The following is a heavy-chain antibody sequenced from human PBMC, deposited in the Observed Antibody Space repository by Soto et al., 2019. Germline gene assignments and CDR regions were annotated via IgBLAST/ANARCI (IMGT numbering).Heavy chain of an antibody. J-gene: IGHJ4*02. CDR3: ARDVDADFRTDFDY. Sequence: TSETLSLTCTVSGDSINSSDYHWGWIRQPPGKGLEWIGSVYYLGGTHSNPSLKSRVTISRDNAENSVYLEMDSLRAEDTALYYCARDVDADFRTDFDYWGRGTLVTVSS. D-gene: IGHD4-17*01. CDR1: GDSINSSDYH. CDR2: VYYLGGT. V-gene: IGHV4-39*07.